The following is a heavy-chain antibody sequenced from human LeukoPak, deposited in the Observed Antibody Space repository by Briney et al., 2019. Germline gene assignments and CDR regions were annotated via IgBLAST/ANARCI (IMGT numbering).Heavy chain of an antibody. D-gene: IGHD2-2*01. CDR3: AIGIRVPAAMRNWFDP. V-gene: IGHV3-7*01. J-gene: IGHJ5*02. Sequence: GGSLRLSCAASGFTFSSYWMSWVRQAPGKGLEWVANIKQNGSEKYLVDSVKGRFTISRDNAKNSLYLQMNSLRGEDTAVYYCAIGIRVPAAMRNWFDPWGEGTLGTVSS. CDR1: GFTFSSYW. CDR2: IKQNGSEK.